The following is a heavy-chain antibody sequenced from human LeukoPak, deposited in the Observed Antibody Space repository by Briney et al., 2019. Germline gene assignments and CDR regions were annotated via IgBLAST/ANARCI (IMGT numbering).Heavy chain of an antibody. CDR1: GYSISSGYY. D-gene: IGHD6-19*01. Sequence: PSETLSLTCAVSGYSISSGYYWGWIRQPPGKGLEWIGSIYHSGSTYYNPSLKSRVTISVDTSKNQLSLKLSSVTAADTAVYYCARLAYSSGCRWGQGTLVTVSS. J-gene: IGHJ4*02. V-gene: IGHV4-38-2*01. CDR3: ARLAYSSGCR. CDR2: IYHSGST.